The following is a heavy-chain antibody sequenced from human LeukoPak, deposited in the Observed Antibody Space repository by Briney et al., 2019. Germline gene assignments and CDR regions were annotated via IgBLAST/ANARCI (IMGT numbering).Heavy chain of an antibody. V-gene: IGHV4-4*07. CDR1: GGSFSGFY. CDR2: INTSGST. D-gene: IGHD5-18*01. Sequence: SETLSLTCAVYGGSFSGFYWSWIRQPAGKGLEWIGRINTSGSTNYKPSLKSRVTMSVDTSKSQFSLKLSPVTAADTAVYYCARDRSFGPDHWGQGTLVTVSS. J-gene: IGHJ4*02. CDR3: ARDRSFGPDH.